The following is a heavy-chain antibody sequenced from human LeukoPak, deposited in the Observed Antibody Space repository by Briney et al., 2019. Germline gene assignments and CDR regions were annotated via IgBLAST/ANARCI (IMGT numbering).Heavy chain of an antibody. CDR3: ARSTVPAASFDI. D-gene: IGHD2-2*01. V-gene: IGHV3-30-3*01. CDR2: ISYDGSNK. Sequence: SGRSLRLSCAASGFTFSSYAMHWVRQAPGKGLEWVAAISYDGSNKYYADSVKGRFTISRDNSKNTLYLQMNSLRAEDTAVYYCARSTVPAASFDIWGQGTMVTVSS. J-gene: IGHJ3*02. CDR1: GFTFSSYA.